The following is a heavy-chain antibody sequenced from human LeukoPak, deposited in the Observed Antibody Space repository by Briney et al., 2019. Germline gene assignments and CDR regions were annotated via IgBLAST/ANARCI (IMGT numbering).Heavy chain of an antibody. Sequence: SQTLSLTCTVSGGSISSGSYYWSWIRQPAGKGLEWIGRIYTSGSTNYNPSLKSRVTISVDTSKNQFSLKLSSVTAADTAVYYCASSWAYGDGDNQVDYWGQGTLVTVSS. CDR2: IYTSGST. CDR3: ASSWAYGDGDNQVDY. J-gene: IGHJ4*02. D-gene: IGHD5-24*01. CDR1: GGSISSGSYY. V-gene: IGHV4-61*02.